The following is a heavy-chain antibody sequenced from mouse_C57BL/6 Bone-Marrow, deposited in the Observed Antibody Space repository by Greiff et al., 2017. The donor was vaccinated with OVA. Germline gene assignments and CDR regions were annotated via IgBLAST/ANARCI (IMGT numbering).Heavy chain of an antibody. CDR1: GYTFTSYG. D-gene: IGHD1-1*01. V-gene: IGHV1-81*01. CDR3: AAIYYYGSSFYYYAMDY. J-gene: IGHJ4*01. CDR2: IYPRSGNT. Sequence: VKLVESGAELARPGASVKLSCKASGYTFTSYGISWVKQSTGQGLEWIGEIYPRSGNTYYNEKFKGKATLTADKSSSTAYMELRSLTSEDSAVYFCAAIYYYGSSFYYYAMDYWGQGTSVTVSS.